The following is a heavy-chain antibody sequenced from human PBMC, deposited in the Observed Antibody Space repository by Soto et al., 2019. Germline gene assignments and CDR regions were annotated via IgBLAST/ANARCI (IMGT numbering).Heavy chain of an antibody. J-gene: IGHJ4*02. CDR1: GGSISSGGYY. Sequence: QVQLQESGPGLVKPSQTLSLTCTVSGGSISSGGYYWSWIRQHPGKGLEWIGYIYYSGSTYYNPSLTSLVTISVDTSKNQFSLKLSSVTAADTAVYYCATGVPTRRYYFDYWGQGTLVTVSS. V-gene: IGHV4-31*01. D-gene: IGHD1-1*01. CDR2: IYYSGST. CDR3: ATGVPTRRYYFDY.